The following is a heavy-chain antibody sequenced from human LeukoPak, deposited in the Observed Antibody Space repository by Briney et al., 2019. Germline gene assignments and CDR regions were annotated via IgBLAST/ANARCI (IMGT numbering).Heavy chain of an antibody. D-gene: IGHD3-22*01. J-gene: IGHJ4*02. Sequence: PSETLSLTCTVSGGSISVNTFYWAWIRQSPEKGLEWIGSIFYSGKAYHNPSFTNRVSVSVDTSKNQFSLKLSSVTVADTAVYYCARGAASYYYDSSGLLEWYFDYWGQGTLVTVSS. V-gene: IGHV4-39*07. CDR1: GGSISVNTFY. CDR3: ARGAASYYYDSSGLLEWYFDY. CDR2: IFYSGKA.